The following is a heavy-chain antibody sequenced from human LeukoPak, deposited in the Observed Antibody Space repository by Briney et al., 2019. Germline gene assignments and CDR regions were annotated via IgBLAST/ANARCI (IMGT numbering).Heavy chain of an antibody. D-gene: IGHD3-10*01. V-gene: IGHV3-23*01. J-gene: IGHJ4*02. CDR3: TGNYYGSGSYADFDY. Sequence: GGSLRLSCEASGFTQNAMGWVCQAQGKGLGRVASSSSSAGNSHYADSVKSRFTISRDNSKNTMYLQMDSLKTEDTAVYYCTGNYYGSGSYADFDYWGQGTLVTVSS. CDR2: SSSSAGNS. CDR1: GFTQNA.